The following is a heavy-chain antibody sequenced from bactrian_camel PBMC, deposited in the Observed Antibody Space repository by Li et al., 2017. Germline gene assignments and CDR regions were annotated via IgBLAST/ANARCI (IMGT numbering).Heavy chain of an antibody. CDR2: LSQGGSIP. Sequence: HVQLVESGGGSVQAGGSQRLSCAASGSDFNANYMVMAWFRQAPGKDREGVAKLSQGGSIPYYTDSVKGRFSISRDNAKNTVYLQMSSLKPEDTAMYYC. V-gene: IGHV3S63*01. CDR1: GSDFNANYMV.